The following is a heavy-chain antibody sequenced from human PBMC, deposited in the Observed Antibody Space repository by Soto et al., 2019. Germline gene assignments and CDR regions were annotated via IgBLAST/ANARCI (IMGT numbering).Heavy chain of an antibody. Sequence: ASVKVSFKASGYTFTGYYMHWVRQAPGQGLEWMGWINPNSGGTNYAQKFQGWVTMTRDTSISTAYMELSRLRSDDTAVYYCARSPPYYYGSGSYYVEYGMDVWGQGTTVTVSS. CDR2: INPNSGGT. CDR3: ARSPPYYYGSGSYYVEYGMDV. CDR1: GYTFTGYY. J-gene: IGHJ6*02. D-gene: IGHD3-10*01. V-gene: IGHV1-2*04.